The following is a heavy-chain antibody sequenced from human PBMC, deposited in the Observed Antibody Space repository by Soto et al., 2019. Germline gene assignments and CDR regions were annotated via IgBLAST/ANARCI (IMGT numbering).Heavy chain of an antibody. CDR2: IYSSGNT. Sequence: SETLSLTCSVSGGTISGYYCTWIRQPAGKGLEWIGRIYSSGNTKYNPSLQSRVTMSLDTSNNQFSLRLTSVTAADTAVYYCARGQRFYDWFDPSGQGTLVTVCS. V-gene: IGHV4-4*07. CDR1: GGTISGYY. CDR3: ARGQRFYDWFDP. J-gene: IGHJ5*02. D-gene: IGHD3-3*01.